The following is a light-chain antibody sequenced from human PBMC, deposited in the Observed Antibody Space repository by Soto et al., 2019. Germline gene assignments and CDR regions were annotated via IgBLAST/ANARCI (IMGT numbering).Light chain of an antibody. CDR1: SSNIGSNY. CDR2: RNN. Sequence: QAVVTQPPSASGTPGQRVTISCSGSSSNIGSNYVYWYQQLPGTAPKLLIYRNNQRPSGVPDRFSGSKSCTSASLAISGLRSEDEADYYCAAWDDSLSGWVFGGGTKLTVL. CDR3: AAWDDSLSGWV. V-gene: IGLV1-47*01. J-gene: IGLJ3*02.